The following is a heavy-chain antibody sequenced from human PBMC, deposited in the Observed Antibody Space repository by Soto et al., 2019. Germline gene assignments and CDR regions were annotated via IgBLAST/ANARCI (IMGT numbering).Heavy chain of an antibody. CDR3: ARRGAVAGDFDY. D-gene: IGHD6-19*01. CDR1: GYSFTSYW. V-gene: IGHV5-51*01. Sequence: GEPLKISCKGSGYSFTSYWIGWVRQMPGKGLEWMGIIYPDDSDTRYSPSFQGQVTISADKTISTAYLQWSSLKASDNAMYYCARRGAVAGDFDYWGQGTLVTVSS. J-gene: IGHJ4*02. CDR2: IYPDDSDT.